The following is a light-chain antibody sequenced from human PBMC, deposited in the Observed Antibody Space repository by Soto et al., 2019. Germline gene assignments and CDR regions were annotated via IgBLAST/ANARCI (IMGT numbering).Light chain of an antibody. CDR3: SSYTTSNTRLHV. CDR2: EVS. Sequence: QSVLTQPASVSGSPGQSITISCTGTSSDTAGYNYVSWYQQHPGKAPKLMIYEVSNRPSGVSNRFSGSQSGNTASLTISGLQAEDEAKYYCSSYTTSNTRLHVFGTGTKVTVL. CDR1: SSDTAGYNY. J-gene: IGLJ1*01. V-gene: IGLV2-14*01.